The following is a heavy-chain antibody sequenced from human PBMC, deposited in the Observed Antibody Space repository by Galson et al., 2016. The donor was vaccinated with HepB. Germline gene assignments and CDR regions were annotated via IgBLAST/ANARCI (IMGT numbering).Heavy chain of an antibody. CDR3: ARDPGRDDGMDV. D-gene: IGHD3-10*01. CDR1: GGTFSSYA. V-gene: IGHV1-69*13. J-gene: IGHJ6*02. Sequence: SVKVSCKASGGTFSSYAISWVRQAPGQGLEWMGRIIPIFGTANYTQKFQGRVTITADESTSTAYMELSSLRSEDTAVYYCARDPGRDDGMDVWGQGTTVTVSS. CDR2: IIPIFGTA.